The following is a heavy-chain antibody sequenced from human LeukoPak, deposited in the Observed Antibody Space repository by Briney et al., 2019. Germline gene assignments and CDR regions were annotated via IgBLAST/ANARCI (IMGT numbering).Heavy chain of an antibody. J-gene: IGHJ4*02. D-gene: IGHD1-26*01. CDR2: IWYGGSNK. Sequence: PGGSLRLSCAASGFTFSSYGMHWVRQAPGKGLEWVAVIWYGGSNKYYADSVKGRFTISRDNSKNTLYLQMNSLRAEDTAVYYCAKDLSASYSLGFWGQGTLVTVSS. CDR1: GFTFSSYG. V-gene: IGHV3-30*02. CDR3: AKDLSASYSLGF.